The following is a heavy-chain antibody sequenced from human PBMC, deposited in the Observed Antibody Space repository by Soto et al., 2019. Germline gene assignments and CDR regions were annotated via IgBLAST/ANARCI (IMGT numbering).Heavy chain of an antibody. CDR2: ISAYNGNT. D-gene: IGHD3-22*01. CDR1: GYTFTSYG. Sequence: ASVKVSCKASGYTFTSYGISWVRQAPGQGLEWMGWISAYNGNTNYAQKLQGRATMTTDTSTSTAYMELRSLRSDDTAVYDCARDPGCDSWSVPLWNYWGQGNWFTGS. V-gene: IGHV1-18*01. CDR3: ARDPGCDSWSVPLWNY. J-gene: IGHJ4*02.